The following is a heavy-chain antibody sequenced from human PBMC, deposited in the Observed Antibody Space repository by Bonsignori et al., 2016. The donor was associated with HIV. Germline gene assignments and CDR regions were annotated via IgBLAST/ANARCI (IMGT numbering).Heavy chain of an antibody. Sequence: ASVKVSCKASGYTFSNYGITWVRQAPGQGLEWMGWISGYDDTTNYAQKFQGKVSMTTDSATSTAYMELRSLRPDDTAIYYCARGSYYDRSGYQRSFDIWGQGTMVTVSS. CDR3: ARGSYYDRSGYQRSFDI. CDR1: GYTFSNYG. V-gene: IGHV1-18*01. D-gene: IGHD3-22*01. CDR2: ISGYDDTT. J-gene: IGHJ3*02.